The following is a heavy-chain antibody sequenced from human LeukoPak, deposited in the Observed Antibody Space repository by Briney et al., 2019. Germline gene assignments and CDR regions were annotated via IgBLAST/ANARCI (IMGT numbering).Heavy chain of an antibody. CDR1: SDSISGYS. CDR2: MDTGGNT. J-gene: IGHJ4*02. Sequence: SETLSLTCTVSSDSISGYSWNWIRQPARKGLEWIGRMDTGGNTNFIPSLKSRLTMSADTSKNQLSLKLTSVTAADTAVYYCAKERRHFYRESTGFYPTGFYVDNWGRGILVTVSS. CDR3: AKERRHFYRESTGFYPTGFYVDN. D-gene: IGHD3-9*01. V-gene: IGHV4-4*07.